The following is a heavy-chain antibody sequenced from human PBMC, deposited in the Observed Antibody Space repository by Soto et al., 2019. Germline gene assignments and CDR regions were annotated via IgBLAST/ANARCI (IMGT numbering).Heavy chain of an antibody. CDR3: AAGSTLLWFGEDAFDI. V-gene: IGHV1-58*02. D-gene: IGHD3-10*01. Sequence: GASVKVSCKASGFTFASSAMQWVRQARGQRLEWIGWIVVGSGNTNYAQKFQERVTITRDMSTSTAYMELSSLRSEDTAVYYCAAGSTLLWFGEDAFDIWGQGTMVTV. CDR2: IVVGSGNT. CDR1: GFTFASSA. J-gene: IGHJ3*02.